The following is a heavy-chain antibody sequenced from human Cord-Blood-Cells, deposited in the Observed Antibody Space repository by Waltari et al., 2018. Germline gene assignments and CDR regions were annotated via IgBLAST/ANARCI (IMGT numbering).Heavy chain of an antibody. CDR1: GGSISSSSYY. Sequence: QLQLQESGPGLVKPSETLSLTCTVSGGSISSSSYYWGWIRQPPGKGLEWIGSIYYSGGTNYNPPLKSRVTISVDTSKNQFSLKLSSVTAADTAVYYCARRLRYFDWLSQGWYFDLWGRGTLVTVSS. V-gene: IGHV4-39*01. CDR2: IYYSGGT. CDR3: ARRLRYFDWLSQGWYFDL. J-gene: IGHJ2*01. D-gene: IGHD3-9*01.